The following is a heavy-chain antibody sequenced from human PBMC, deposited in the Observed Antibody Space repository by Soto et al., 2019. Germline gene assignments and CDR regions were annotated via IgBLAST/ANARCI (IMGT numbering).Heavy chain of an antibody. D-gene: IGHD6-6*01. V-gene: IGHV3-53*01. CDR3: TRDVAGGARFVRFDY. Sequence: RGSLRLSCAASGLSVSSNHMSWVRQAPGKGLEWVSLLYSGGAGSYYADSVKGRFTVSRDSSKNTLYLHMHSLRVEDTAVYYCTRDVAGGARFVRFDYWGQGTQVTVSS. CDR1: GLSVSSNH. CDR2: LYSGGAGS. J-gene: IGHJ4*02.